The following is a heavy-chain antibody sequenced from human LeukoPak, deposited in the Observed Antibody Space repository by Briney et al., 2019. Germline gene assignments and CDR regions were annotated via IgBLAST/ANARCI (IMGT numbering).Heavy chain of an antibody. CDR3: ARGDCSSSSCYFARWFDP. V-gene: IGHV1-18*04. J-gene: IGHJ5*02. Sequence: GASVTVSCKASGYTFTSYGISWVRQAPGQGLEWMGWISAYNGNTNYAQKLQGRVTMTTDTSTSTAYMELRSLRSDDTAVYYCARGDCSSSSCYFARWFDPWGQGTLVTVSS. CDR2: ISAYNGNT. CDR1: GYTFTSYG. D-gene: IGHD2-2*01.